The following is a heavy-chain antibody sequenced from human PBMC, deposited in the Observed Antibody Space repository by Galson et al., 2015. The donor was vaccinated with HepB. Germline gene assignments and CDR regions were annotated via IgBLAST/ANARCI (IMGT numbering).Heavy chain of an antibody. CDR2: ISSDESNK. CDR1: GFTFSDYA. D-gene: IGHD5-18*01. J-gene: IGHJ4*02. Sequence: SLRLSCAASGFTFSDYAMHWVRQAPGKGLEWVAVISSDESNKYYADSVKGRFTISRDNSKNTMYLQMNSLSAEDTAVYYCARAKWIQLWGDYCGQGTLVTVSS. V-gene: IGHV3-30*04. CDR3: ARAKWIQLWGDY.